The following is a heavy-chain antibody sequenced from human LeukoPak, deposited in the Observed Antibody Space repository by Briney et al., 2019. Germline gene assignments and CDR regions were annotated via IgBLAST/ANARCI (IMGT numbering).Heavy chain of an antibody. CDR3: ARVTRDGYNYD. CDR1: GFTVSSNY. CDR2: ISSSSSYI. D-gene: IGHD5-24*01. J-gene: IGHJ4*02. Sequence: GGSLRLSCAASGFTVSSNYMNWVRQAPGKGLEWVSSISSSSSYIYYADSVKGRFTISRDNAKNSLYLQMNSLRAEDTAVYYCARVTRDGYNYDWGQGTLVTVSS. V-gene: IGHV3-21*01.